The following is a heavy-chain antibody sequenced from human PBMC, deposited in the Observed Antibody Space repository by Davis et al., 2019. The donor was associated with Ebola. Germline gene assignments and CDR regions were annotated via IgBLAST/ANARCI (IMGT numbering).Heavy chain of an antibody. V-gene: IGHV3-48*01. J-gene: IGHJ6*04. CDR1: GFIFSSYS. CDR3: AKVGPHPTNYYYYGMDV. Sequence: GGSLRLSCGASGFIFSSYSMNWVRQAPGKGLEWVAFMSAFGSTTYYADSVRGRFTISRDNSKNTLYLQMNSLRAEDTAVYYCAKVGPHPTNYYYYGMDVWGKGTTVTVSS. CDR2: MSAFGSTT.